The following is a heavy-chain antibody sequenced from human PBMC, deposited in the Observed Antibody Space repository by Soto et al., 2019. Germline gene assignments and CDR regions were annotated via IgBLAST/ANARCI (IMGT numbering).Heavy chain of an antibody. CDR1: GGTFSSYS. J-gene: IGHJ4*02. CDR2: IIPVFGTG. CDR3: ARVGGTGGYTYGLDY. Sequence: ASVKVSCKSSGGTFSSYSISWVRQAPGQGLEWMGGIIPVFGTGIYAQKFQGRVTITADKSTNTAYMELSSLRSEDTAVYFCARVGGTGGYTYGLDYWGQGTLVTVSS. D-gene: IGHD5-18*01. V-gene: IGHV1-69*06.